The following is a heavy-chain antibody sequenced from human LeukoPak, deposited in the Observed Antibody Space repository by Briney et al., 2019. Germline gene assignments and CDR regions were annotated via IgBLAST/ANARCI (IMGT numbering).Heavy chain of an antibody. CDR1: GFTFSDYY. V-gene: IGHV3-11*01. CDR3: ALGTINKDYYFGMDV. D-gene: IGHD2-8*01. Sequence: GGSLRLSCAASGFTFSDYYITWLRQAPGKGLEWLSYISNRGDSVFYADSVKGRLTVSRDNAKRSLYLQIESLRDDDTAVYHCALGTINKDYYFGMDVWGQGTTVTVSS. CDR2: ISNRGDSV. J-gene: IGHJ6*02.